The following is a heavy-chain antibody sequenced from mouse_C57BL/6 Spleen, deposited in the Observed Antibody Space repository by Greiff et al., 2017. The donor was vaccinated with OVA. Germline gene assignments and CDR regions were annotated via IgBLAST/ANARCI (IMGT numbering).Heavy chain of an antibody. Sequence: EVKLVESGGGLVKPGGSLKLSCAASGFTFSDYGMHWVRQAPEKGLEWVAYISSGSSTIYYADTVKGRFTISRDNAKNTLFLQMTSLRSEDTAMYDCARRGYYYGNDGAMDYWGQGTSVTVSS. V-gene: IGHV5-17*01. D-gene: IGHD2-2*01. J-gene: IGHJ4*01. CDR2: ISSGSSTI. CDR3: ARRGYYYGNDGAMDY. CDR1: GFTFSDYG.